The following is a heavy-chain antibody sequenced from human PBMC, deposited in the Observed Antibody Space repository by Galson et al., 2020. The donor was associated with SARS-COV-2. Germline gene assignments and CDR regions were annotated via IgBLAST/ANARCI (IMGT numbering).Heavy chain of an antibody. V-gene: IGHV5-51*01. CDR1: GYSFTSYW. CDR3: ARQINYGGNPIEYFQH. D-gene: IGHD4-17*01. Sequence: GESLKISCTGSGYSFTSYWIGWVRQMPGKGLEWMGIIYPGDSDTRYSPSFQGQVTISADKSISTAYLQWSSLKASDTAMYYCARQINYGGNPIEYFQHWVQGTLVTVSS. J-gene: IGHJ1*01. CDR2: IYPGDSDT.